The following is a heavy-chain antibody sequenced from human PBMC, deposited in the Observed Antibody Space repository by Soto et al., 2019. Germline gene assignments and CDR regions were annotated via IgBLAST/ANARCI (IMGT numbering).Heavy chain of an antibody. CDR1: GYTFTDYA. J-gene: IGHJ6*02. CDR2: INAVNYNT. D-gene: IGHD3-3*02. CDR3: GREAFDGMDV. V-gene: IGHV1-3*01. Sequence: QVHLVQSGAEVKKPGASVRISCKASGYTFTDYAIHWVRQAPGQTFEWMGWINAVNYNTQYSERFQGRVTLTWDTSANTAYMEVSSLKSEDTAVYYCGREAFDGMDVWGQGTTVTVSS.